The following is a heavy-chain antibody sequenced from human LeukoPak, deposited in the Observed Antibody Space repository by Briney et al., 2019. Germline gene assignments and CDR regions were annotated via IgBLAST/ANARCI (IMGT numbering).Heavy chain of an antibody. CDR3: AKGTPQYYDSSGYYSDYFDY. J-gene: IGHJ4*02. Sequence: PGGSLRLSCAASGFTFSSYAMSWVRQAPGKGLEWVSAISGSGGSTYYADSVKGRFTISRDNSKNTLYLQMNSLRAEDTAVYYCAKGTPQYYDSSGYYSDYFDYWGQGTLVTVSS. D-gene: IGHD3-22*01. V-gene: IGHV3-23*01. CDR1: GFTFSSYA. CDR2: ISGSGGST.